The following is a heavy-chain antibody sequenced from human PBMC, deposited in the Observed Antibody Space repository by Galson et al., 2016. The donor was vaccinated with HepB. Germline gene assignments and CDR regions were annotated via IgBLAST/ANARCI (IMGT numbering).Heavy chain of an antibody. CDR2: IFYSGST. CDR1: GGSISSYY. D-gene: IGHD6-13*01. Sequence: ETLSLTCAVSGGSISSYYWNWLRLPPGKSLEWIGNIFYSGSTNYNPSLKSRITMLVDTSENQFSLRLSSVTAADPAVYYCARDRSSTWDNDAFDIWGQGTLVAVSS. J-gene: IGHJ3*02. CDR3: ARDRSSTWDNDAFDI. V-gene: IGHV4-59*01.